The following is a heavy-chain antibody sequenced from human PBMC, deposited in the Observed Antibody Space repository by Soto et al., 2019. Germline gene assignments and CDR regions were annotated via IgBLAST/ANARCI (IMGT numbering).Heavy chain of an antibody. J-gene: IGHJ6*02. D-gene: IGHD4-17*01. CDR2: IIPIFGTA. V-gene: IGHV1-69*13. CDR3: ARDPPLTVTTTYGMDV. CDR1: GGTFSIYA. Sequence: ASVKVSCKASGGTFSIYAISCVLQSPVQGLEWMGGIIPIFGTANYAQKFQGRVTITADESTSTAYMELSSLRSEDTAVYYCARDPPLTVTTTYGMDVWGQGTTVTVSS.